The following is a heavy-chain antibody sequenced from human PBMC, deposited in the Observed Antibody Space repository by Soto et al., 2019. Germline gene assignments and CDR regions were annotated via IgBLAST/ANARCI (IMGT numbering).Heavy chain of an antibody. D-gene: IGHD4-17*01. J-gene: IGHJ4*02. CDR1: GFTFSSYA. CDR2: IRKKTNSYTT. Sequence: GGSLRLSCAASGFTFSSYAMSWVRQAPGKGLEWVSAIRKKTNSYTTEYAASVKGRFIISRDDSTNSLYLQMSSLKTEDTAVYYCTTVTTVDYYFDYWGQGTLVTVSS. V-gene: IGHV3-72*01. CDR3: TTVTTVDYYFDY.